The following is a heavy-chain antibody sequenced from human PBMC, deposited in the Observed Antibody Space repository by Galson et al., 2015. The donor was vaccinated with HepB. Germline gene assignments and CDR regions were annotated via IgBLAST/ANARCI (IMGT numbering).Heavy chain of an antibody. D-gene: IGHD2-2*01. CDR2: IYSGGST. CDR1: GFTVSSNY. CDR3: ARCAPIQPAFDI. V-gene: IGHV3-66*01. J-gene: IGHJ3*02. Sequence: SLRLSCAASGFTVSSNYMSWVRQAPGKGLEWVSVIYSGGSTYYADSVKGRFTISRDNSKNTLYLQMNSLRAEDTAVYYCARCAPIQPAFDIWGQGTMVTVSS.